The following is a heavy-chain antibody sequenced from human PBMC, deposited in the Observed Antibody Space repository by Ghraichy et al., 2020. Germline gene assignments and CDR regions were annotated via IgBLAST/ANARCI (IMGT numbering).Heavy chain of an antibody. Sequence: SETLSLTCAVYGGSFSGYYWSWIRQPPGKGLEWIGEINHSGSTNYNPSLKSRVTISVDTSKNQFSLKLSSVTAADTAVYYCARGGLISEENWFDPWGQGTLVTVSS. V-gene: IGHV4-34*01. CDR3: ARGGLISEENWFDP. J-gene: IGHJ5*02. CDR2: INHSGST. CDR1: GGSFSGYY. D-gene: IGHD3/OR15-3a*01.